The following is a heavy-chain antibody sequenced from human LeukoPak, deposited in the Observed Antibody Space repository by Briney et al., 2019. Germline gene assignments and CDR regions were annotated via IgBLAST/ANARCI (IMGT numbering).Heavy chain of an antibody. D-gene: IGHD2-15*01. CDR3: ARLSSVVAALYY. J-gene: IGHJ4*02. CDR2: IYPGDSDT. Sequence: ASVKVSCKVSGHTLTELSMHWVRQAPGKGPEWMGIIYPGDSDTRYSPSFQGQVTISADNSITTAYLQWSSLKASDTAIYYCARLSSVVAALYYWGQGTLVTVSS. V-gene: IGHV5-51*01. CDR1: GHTLTELS.